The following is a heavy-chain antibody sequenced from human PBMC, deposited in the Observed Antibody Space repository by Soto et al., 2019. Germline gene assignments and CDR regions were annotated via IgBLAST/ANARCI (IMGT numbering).Heavy chain of an antibody. CDR2: ISGYNGDT. Sequence: GVSVKVSGRASGYNFGWFWVGGVRQATGQGLEWMGWISGYNGDTKYAQKVQGRVTMTIDTSTYTAYMELRSLTSDDTAIYYCAKNGQPPYYYYGMDVWGQGTTVTVSS. CDR3: AKNGQPPYYYYGMDV. J-gene: IGHJ6*02. V-gene: IGHV1-18*01. CDR1: GYNFGWFW. D-gene: IGHD2-8*01.